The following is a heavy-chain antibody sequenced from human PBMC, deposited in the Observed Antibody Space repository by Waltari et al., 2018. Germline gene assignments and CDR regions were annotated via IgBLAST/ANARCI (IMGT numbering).Heavy chain of an antibody. CDR1: GYDFHLFG. J-gene: IGHJ1*01. V-gene: IGHV1-18*04. CDR3: ARPDYYDTTTFYAH. CDR2: ISPYTGNT. D-gene: IGHD3-22*01. Sequence: QVSLLQSGPEMTKPGASVRVSCKASGYDFHLFGTSWVRQGPGQGLEWMGWISPYTGNTEYAQKFQERITLTADTSTSTIYMELRSLKSDDTAVYYCARPDYYDTTTFYAHWGQGTLVTVSS.